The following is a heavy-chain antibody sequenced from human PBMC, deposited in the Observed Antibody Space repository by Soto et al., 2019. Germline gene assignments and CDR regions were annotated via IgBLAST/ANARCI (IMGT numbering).Heavy chain of an antibody. J-gene: IGHJ4*02. CDR2: ISYDGSNK. D-gene: IGHD3-16*01. Sequence: AGGSRRLACAASGFSFSSYGMHWVRQAPGKGLEWVAVISYDGSNKYYADSVKGRFTISRDNSKNTLYLQMNSLRAEDTAVYYCARHLIHLGRLYSDYWGQGTQVNVSS. V-gene: IGHV3-30*03. CDR1: GFSFSSYG. CDR3: ARHLIHLGRLYSDY.